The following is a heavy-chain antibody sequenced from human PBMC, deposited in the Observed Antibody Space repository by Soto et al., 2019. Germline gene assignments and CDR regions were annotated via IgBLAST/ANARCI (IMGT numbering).Heavy chain of an antibody. V-gene: IGHV3-7*01. Sequence: EVQLVESGGGLVQPGGSLRLSCAASGFTCSSYWMSWVRQAPGKGLECVANMNQDGSQKYYVDSVKGRFTISRDNAKNSLYLQMNRLRAEDTAVYYCARDDGGGWLRFDSWGQGTLLTVSS. CDR2: MNQDGSQK. CDR3: ARDDGGGWLRFDS. J-gene: IGHJ4*02. D-gene: IGHD5-12*01. CDR1: GFTCSSYW.